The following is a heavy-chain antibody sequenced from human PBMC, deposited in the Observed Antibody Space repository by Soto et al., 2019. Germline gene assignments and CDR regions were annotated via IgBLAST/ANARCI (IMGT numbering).Heavy chain of an antibody. J-gene: IGHJ6*02. V-gene: IGHV1-18*01. CDR2: ISAYNGNT. CDR1: GYTFTSYG. Sequence: ASVKVSCKASGYTFTSYGISWVRQAPGQGLEWMGWISAYNGNTNYAQKLQGRVTMTTDTSTSTAYMELRSLRSDDTAVYYCARDPDRWVGTAARQGYYYYYGMDVWGQGTTVTVSS. D-gene: IGHD6-6*01. CDR3: ARDPDRWVGTAARQGYYYYYGMDV.